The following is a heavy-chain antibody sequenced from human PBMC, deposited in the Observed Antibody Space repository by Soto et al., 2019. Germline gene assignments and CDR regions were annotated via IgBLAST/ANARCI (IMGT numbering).Heavy chain of an antibody. V-gene: IGHV1-18*01. Sequence: ASVKVSCKAQGYIFTKYGIGWVRRAPGHGLEWMGLINVYNGDRKVAQKFQDRVSMTTDTATDTAYMELKSLRSGDTAVYYCARLQLGGDRMLNWFDPWGQGTLVTVSS. J-gene: IGHJ5*02. CDR3: ARLQLGGDRMLNWFDP. CDR2: INVYNGDR. CDR1: GYIFTKYG. D-gene: IGHD2-21*02.